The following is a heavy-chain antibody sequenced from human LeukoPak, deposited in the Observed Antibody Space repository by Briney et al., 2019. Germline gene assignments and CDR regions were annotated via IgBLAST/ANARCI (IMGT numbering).Heavy chain of an antibody. CDR1: GFTFSSYS. Sequence: GGSLRLSCAASGFTFSSYSMNWVRQAPGKGLEWVSSISSSSRHIYYADSVKGRFTISRDNAKNSLCLQMNSLRAEDTAMYYCARDLTSTSWEGFDPWGQGTLVTVSS. CDR3: ARDLTSTSWEGFDP. J-gene: IGHJ5*02. D-gene: IGHD2-2*01. CDR2: ISSSSRHI. V-gene: IGHV3-21*01.